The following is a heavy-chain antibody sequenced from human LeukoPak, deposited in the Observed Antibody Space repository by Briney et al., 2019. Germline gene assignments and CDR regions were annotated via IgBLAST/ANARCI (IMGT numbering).Heavy chain of an antibody. CDR3: AKDGQGGSTAFDY. CDR1: GFTFSSYA. J-gene: IGHJ4*02. D-gene: IGHD5-12*01. Sequence: PGGSLRLSCAASGFTFSSYAMSWVRQAPEKGLEWVSAISGSGGSTYYADSVKGRFTISRDNSKNTLYLQMNSLRAEDTAVYYCAKDGQGGSTAFDYWGQGTLVTVSS. V-gene: IGHV3-23*01. CDR2: ISGSGGST.